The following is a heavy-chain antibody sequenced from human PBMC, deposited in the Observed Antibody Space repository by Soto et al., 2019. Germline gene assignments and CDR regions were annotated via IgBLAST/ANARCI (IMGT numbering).Heavy chain of an antibody. D-gene: IGHD3-16*01. CDR3: ATDESMTTTFSYYYYGMDV. Sequence: QVQLVQSGAEVKKPGSSVKVSCKASGGTFSSYAISWVRQAPGQGLEWMGGIIPIFGTANYAQKFQGRVTITADESTSTAYMELSSLRSEDTAVYYCATDESMTTTFSYYYYGMDVWGQGTTVTVSS. V-gene: IGHV1-69*01. CDR1: GGTFSSYA. CDR2: IIPIFGTA. J-gene: IGHJ6*02.